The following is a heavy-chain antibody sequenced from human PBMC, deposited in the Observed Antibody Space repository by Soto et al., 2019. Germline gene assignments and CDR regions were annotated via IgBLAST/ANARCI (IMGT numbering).Heavy chain of an antibody. CDR2: ISKSDYT. D-gene: IGHD2-2*01. CDR3: AREDSIVIPAVSDV. Sequence: PGGSLRLSCTVSGFAFSNYGINWVRQAPGKGLEWVSSISKSDYTYYSDSVKGRFTISRDNAKNSVSLQMNTLRVEDTAVYYCAREDSIVIPAVSDVWGEGTVVT. V-gene: IGHV3-21*01. J-gene: IGHJ4*02. CDR1: GFAFSNYG.